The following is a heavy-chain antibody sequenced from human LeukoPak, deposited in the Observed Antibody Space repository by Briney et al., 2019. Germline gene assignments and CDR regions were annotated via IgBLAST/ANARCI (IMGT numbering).Heavy chain of an antibody. CDR1: GFTFSSYG. Sequence: GGSLRLSCAASGFTFSSYGMHWVRQAPGKGLEWVANIKQDGSEKYYVDSVKGRFTISRDNAKNSLYLQMNSLRAEDTAVYYCAREGTGGYYYYYMDVWGKGTTVTVSS. CDR2: IKQDGSEK. V-gene: IGHV3-7*01. CDR3: AREGTGGYYYYYMDV. D-gene: IGHD1-1*01. J-gene: IGHJ6*03.